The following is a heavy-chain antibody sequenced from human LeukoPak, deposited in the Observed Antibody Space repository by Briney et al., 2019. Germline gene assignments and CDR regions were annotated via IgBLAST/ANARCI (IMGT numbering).Heavy chain of an antibody. CDR1: GGSISSGSYY. D-gene: IGHD6-19*01. J-gene: IGHJ4*02. Sequence: PSETLSLTCTVSGGSISSGSYYWSWIRRPAWKGLEWIGRIYTSGSTNYNPSLKSRVTISVDTSKNQFSLKLSSVTAADTAVYYCAREGAFSSGWPAIFDYWGQGTLVTVSS. V-gene: IGHV4-61*02. CDR2: IYTSGST. CDR3: AREGAFSSGWPAIFDY.